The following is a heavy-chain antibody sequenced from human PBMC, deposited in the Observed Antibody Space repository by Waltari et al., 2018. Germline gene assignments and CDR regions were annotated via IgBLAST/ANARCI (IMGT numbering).Heavy chain of an antibody. CDR1: GESMSSGDW. J-gene: IGHJ4*02. D-gene: IGHD2-15*01. CDR3: ARDRGRGIYLDS. CDR2: IQRSGRT. V-gene: IGHV4-4*02. Sequence: QMQMQESGPGLVKPSETLSVTCTVSGESMSSGDWWSWVRQSPEKGLAWIGQIQRSGRTHYNPSVGSRVSISVDPSSNQFSLRMTSTTAADTAVYYCARDRGRGIYLDSWGRGTLVTVSA.